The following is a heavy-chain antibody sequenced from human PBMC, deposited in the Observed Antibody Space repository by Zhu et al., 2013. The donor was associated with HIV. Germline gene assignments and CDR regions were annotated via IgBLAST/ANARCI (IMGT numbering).Heavy chain of an antibody. Sequence: QVQLQQWGAGLLKPSETLSLTCAVYGGSFSGYYWSWIRQPPGKGLEWIGEINHSGSTNYNPSLKSRVTISVDTSKNQFSLKLSSVTAADTAVYYCARVPCGGDCYSFGLFWFDPWGQGTLVTVSS. CDR1: GGSFSGYY. CDR3: ARVPCGGDCYSFGLFWFDP. V-gene: IGHV4-34*01. J-gene: IGHJ5*02. D-gene: IGHD2-21*01. CDR2: INHSGST.